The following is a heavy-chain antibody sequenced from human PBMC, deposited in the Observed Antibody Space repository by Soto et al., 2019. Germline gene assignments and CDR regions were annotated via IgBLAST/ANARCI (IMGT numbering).Heavy chain of an antibody. CDR3: ARVGTVLEIVTNNWFDP. V-gene: IGHV4-30-4*01. CDR2: ISASGST. D-gene: IGHD3-22*01. J-gene: IGHJ5*02. Sequence: PSETLSLTCTVSGGSIISGDYYWSWIRQPPGKGLEWIGYISASGSTYYNPSLKSRATTSLDTSKNQLSLLLTSMTAADTAVYYCARVGTVLEIVTNNWFDPWGQGTLVTVSS. CDR1: GGSIISGDYY.